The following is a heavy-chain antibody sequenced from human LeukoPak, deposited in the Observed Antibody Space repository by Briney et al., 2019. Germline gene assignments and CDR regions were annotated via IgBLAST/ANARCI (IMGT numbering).Heavy chain of an antibody. J-gene: IGHJ4*02. D-gene: IGHD1-14*01. Sequence: GSLRLSCAASGFTFSSYGMHWVRQAPGKGLEWIGSIYYSGSTYYNPSLKSRVTISVDTSKNQFSLKLSSVTAADTAVYYCARDQPPVFIWGQGTLVTVSS. CDR3: ARDQPPVFI. V-gene: IGHV4-39*07. CDR1: GFTFSSYG. CDR2: IYYSGST.